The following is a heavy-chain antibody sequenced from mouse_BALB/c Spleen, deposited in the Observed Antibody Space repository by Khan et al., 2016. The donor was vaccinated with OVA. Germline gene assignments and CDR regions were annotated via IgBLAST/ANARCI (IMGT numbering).Heavy chain of an antibody. D-gene: IGHD3-1*01. V-gene: IGHV1-76*01. CDR2: IYPGRGNT. Sequence: VQLQESGAELARPGASVKLSCKASGYIFSDYYINWVKQRMGQGLEWIGEIYPGRGNTYYSEKVKDKVTLTADKSSSTAYMQFSSLTSEDHAVYFGARSGIASFLYWGQGTLVTVS. CDR3: ARSGIASFLY. CDR1: GYIFSDYY. J-gene: IGHJ3*01.